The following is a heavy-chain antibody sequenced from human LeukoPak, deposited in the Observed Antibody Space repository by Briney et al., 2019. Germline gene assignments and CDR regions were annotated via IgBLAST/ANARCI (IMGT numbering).Heavy chain of an antibody. CDR2: ISGSGGST. D-gene: IGHD3-22*01. J-gene: IGHJ4*02. Sequence: GGSLRLSCAASGFTFSSYAMSWVRQALGKGLEWVSAISGSGGSTYYADSVKGRFTISRDNSKNTLYLQMNSLRAEDTAVYYCAKPAHSSGYPYYFDYWGQGTLVTVSS. V-gene: IGHV3-23*01. CDR1: GFTFSSYA. CDR3: AKPAHSSGYPYYFDY.